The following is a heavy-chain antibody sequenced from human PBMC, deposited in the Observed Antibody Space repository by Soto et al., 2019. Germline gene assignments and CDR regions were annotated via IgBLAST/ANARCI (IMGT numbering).Heavy chain of an antibody. CDR3: ARHEGNGNVWPLDY. D-gene: IGHD2-8*01. CDR1: GDSIGTTHSY. CDR2: IHYSGST. J-gene: IGHJ4*02. V-gene: IGHV4-39*01. Sequence: SETLSLTCTVSGDSIGTTHSYWAWIRQSPGKGLEWIGNIHYSGSTYYMPSLRSRVTLSVDTSKNQFSLRLTSVTAEDTAVYYCARHEGNGNVWPLDYWGQGILVTVSS.